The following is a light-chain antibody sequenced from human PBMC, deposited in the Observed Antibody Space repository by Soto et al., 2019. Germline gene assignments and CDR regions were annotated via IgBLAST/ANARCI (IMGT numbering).Light chain of an antibody. CDR1: SSDVGSYNR. Sequence: QSVLTQPPSVSGSPGQSVTISCTGTSSDVGSYNRLSWYQQPPGTAPKLIMYEVNTRPSGVPDRFSGSKSGSTASLTISGLQAEDEAYYYCSLYISGSTYVFGTGTKVTVL. J-gene: IGLJ1*01. CDR3: SLYISGSTYV. CDR2: EVN. V-gene: IGLV2-18*01.